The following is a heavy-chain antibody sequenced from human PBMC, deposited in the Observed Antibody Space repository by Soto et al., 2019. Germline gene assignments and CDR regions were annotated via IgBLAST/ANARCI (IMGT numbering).Heavy chain of an antibody. J-gene: IGHJ5*02. CDR1: GGSVSSGTYY. V-gene: IGHV4-61*01. CDR3: ARDSPATMDLFDP. Sequence: QMQLQESGPGLVKPSETLSLTCSVSGGSVSSGTYYWSWIRQPPGKRLGWIGHIHYSGTTIYNPSLKSRVTISVDRSQEQFSLKLSSVTAADTAIYYCARDSPATMDLFDPWGQGTLVTVSS. CDR2: IHYSGTT. D-gene: IGHD2-15*01.